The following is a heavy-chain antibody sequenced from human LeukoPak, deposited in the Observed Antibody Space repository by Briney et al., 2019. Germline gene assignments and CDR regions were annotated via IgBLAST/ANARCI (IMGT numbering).Heavy chain of an antibody. CDR1: GFTFSSYA. V-gene: IGHV3-23*01. CDR3: AKDHLPGIVVADRDY. J-gene: IGHJ4*02. D-gene: IGHD6-19*01. Sequence: GGSLRLSCAASGFTFSSYAMSWVRQAPGKGLEWVSAISGSGGTTYYADSVKGRFTISRDNSKNTLYLQITSLRAEDTGVYYCAKDHLPGIVVADRDYWGQGTLVTVSS. CDR2: ISGSGGTT.